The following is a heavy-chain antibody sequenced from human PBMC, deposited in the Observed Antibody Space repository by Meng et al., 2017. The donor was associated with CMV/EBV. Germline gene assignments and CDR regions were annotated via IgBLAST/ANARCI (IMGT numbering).Heavy chain of an antibody. D-gene: IGHD3-3*01. Sequence: GGSLRLSCAASRFTFSSYSMHWVRQAPGKGLEWVSVISYDGDNTHYADSVKGRFTVSRDNAKNTLYLQMNSLRTEDTDRYYCARAKDNFWRGLDDWGQGTLVTVSS. CDR2: ISYDGDNT. CDR3: ARAKDNFWRGLDD. CDR1: RFTFSSYS. J-gene: IGHJ4*02. V-gene: IGHV3-30*04.